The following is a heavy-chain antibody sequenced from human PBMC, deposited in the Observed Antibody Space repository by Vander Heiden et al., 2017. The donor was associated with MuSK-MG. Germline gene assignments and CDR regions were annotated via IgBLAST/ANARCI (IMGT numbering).Heavy chain of an antibody. CDR3: ARDPFGELNYYYYGMDV. J-gene: IGHJ6*02. D-gene: IGHD3-10*01. CDR1: GYTFTGYY. V-gene: IGHV1-2*02. Sequence: QVQLVQSGAEVKKPGASVKVSCKASGYTFTGYYMHWVRQAPGQGLEWMGWINPNSGGTNYAQKFQSRVTMTRDTSISTAYMELSRLRSDDTAVYYCARDPFGELNYYYYGMDVWGQGTTVTVSS. CDR2: INPNSGGT.